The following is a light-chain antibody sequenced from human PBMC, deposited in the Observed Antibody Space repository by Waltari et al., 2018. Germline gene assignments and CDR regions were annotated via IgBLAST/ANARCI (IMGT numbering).Light chain of an antibody. V-gene: IGLV2-14*01. CDR1: SRDVGFYNY. J-gene: IGLJ3*02. CDR2: DVS. Sequence: QSALTQPASVSGSPGQSITISCTGTSRDVGFYNYVSWYQQRPGKAPKVMIFDVSERPSGVSNRFSGSKSGNTASLTISGLQAEDEADYYCNSYAGSSSWVFGGGTKLTVL. CDR3: NSYAGSSSWV.